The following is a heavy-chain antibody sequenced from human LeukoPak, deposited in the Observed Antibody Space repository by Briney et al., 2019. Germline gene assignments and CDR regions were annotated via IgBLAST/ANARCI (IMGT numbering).Heavy chain of an antibody. Sequence: GGSLRLSCAASGFTFSNYAMSWVRQAPGKGLEWVSAISGSGGSTYYADSVKGRFTISRDNSKNTLYLQMNSLRAEDTAVYYCAKDFDSYDYVWGSYRYPTDYWGQGTLVTVSS. V-gene: IGHV3-23*01. CDR3: AKDFDSYDYVWGSYRYPTDY. CDR1: GFTFSNYA. J-gene: IGHJ4*02. D-gene: IGHD3-16*02. CDR2: ISGSGGST.